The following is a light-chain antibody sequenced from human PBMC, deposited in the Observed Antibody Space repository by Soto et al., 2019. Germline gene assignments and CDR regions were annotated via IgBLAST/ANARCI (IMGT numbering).Light chain of an antibody. CDR2: DAS. J-gene: IGKJ1*01. CDR1: QGVSSY. V-gene: IGKV3-11*01. Sequence: EIVLTQSPATLSLSPGESATLSCRASQGVSSYIAWYQQKPGQAPRLLIYDASNRATGIPARFSGSGSETDFTLTISSLEPEDFAVYYCHQRSSWPQSFGQGTKVEIK. CDR3: HQRSSWPQS.